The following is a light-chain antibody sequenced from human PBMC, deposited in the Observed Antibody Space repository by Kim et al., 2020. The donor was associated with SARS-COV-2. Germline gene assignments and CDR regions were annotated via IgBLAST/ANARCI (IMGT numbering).Light chain of an antibody. CDR2: KDS. Sequence: YELTQPPSVSVSPGQTARITCSGDALTKQYASWYQQKPGQAPVLVIYKDSERPSGIPERFSGSSSGTTVTLPISGVQAEDEADYYCQSVDSSATAVVFGGGTQLTVL. CDR1: ALTKQY. J-gene: IGLJ2*01. V-gene: IGLV3-25*03. CDR3: QSVDSSATAVV.